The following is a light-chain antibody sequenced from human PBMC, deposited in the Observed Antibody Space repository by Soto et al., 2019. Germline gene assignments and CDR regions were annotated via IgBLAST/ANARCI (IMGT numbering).Light chain of an antibody. Sequence: EIVMTQSPATLSVSPGERATLSCRASQSVSSNLAWYQQKPGQAPRLLIYGASTRATGIPDRFSGSGSGTEFILTISRLEPEDFAVYYCQQYGSSPPVWTFGQGTKVDIK. CDR3: QQYGSSPPVWT. CDR1: QSVSSN. CDR2: GAS. V-gene: IGKV3-15*01. J-gene: IGKJ1*01.